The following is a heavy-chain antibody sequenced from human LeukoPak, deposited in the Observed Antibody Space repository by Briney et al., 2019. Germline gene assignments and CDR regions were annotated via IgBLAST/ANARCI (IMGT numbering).Heavy chain of an antibody. V-gene: IGHV4-59*08. D-gene: IGHD1-26*01. CDR2: IYYSGST. J-gene: IGHJ4*02. CDR3: ARCSGSYYFDY. CDR1: GGSISSYY. Sequence: SETLSLTCTVSGGSISSYYWSWVRQPPGKGLEWIGYIYYSGSTNYNPSLKSRVTISVDTSKNQFPLKLSSVTAADTAVYYCARCSGSYYFDYWGQGTLVTVSS.